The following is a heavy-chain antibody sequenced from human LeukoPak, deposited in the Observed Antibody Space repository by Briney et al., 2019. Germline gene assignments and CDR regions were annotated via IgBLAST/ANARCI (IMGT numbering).Heavy chain of an antibody. D-gene: IGHD3-10*01. V-gene: IGHV6-1*01. CDR2: TYYRSKWYN. CDR3: ARFGAPSYYGSGSYYNL. CDR1: GDGVSSNSAA. J-gene: IGHJ4*02. Sequence: SQALSLTCAISGDGVSSNSAAWTWIRRSPSSGLEWLGRTYYRSKWYNDYAVSVKSRITINPDTSKNQFSLQLNSVTPEDTAVYYCARFGAPSYYGSGSYYNLWGQGTLVTVSS.